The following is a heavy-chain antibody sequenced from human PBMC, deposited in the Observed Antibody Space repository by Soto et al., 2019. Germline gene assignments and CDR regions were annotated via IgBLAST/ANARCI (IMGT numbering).Heavy chain of an antibody. J-gene: IGHJ4*02. D-gene: IGHD2-15*01. Sequence: SETLSLTCTVSGGSISSYYWSWIRQPPGKGLEWIGYIYYSGSTNYNPSLKSRVTISVDTSKNQFSLKLSSVTAADTAVYYCARGRLSPPLGGYYFDYWGQGTLVTVSS. CDR3: ARGRLSPPLGGYYFDY. CDR1: GGSISSYY. CDR2: IYYSGST. V-gene: IGHV4-59*01.